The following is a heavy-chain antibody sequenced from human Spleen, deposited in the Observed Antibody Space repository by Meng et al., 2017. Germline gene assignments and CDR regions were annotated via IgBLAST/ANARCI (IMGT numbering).Heavy chain of an antibody. Sequence: GESLKISCAASGFTVSSNYMSWVRQAPGKGLKWVSVLYSGGRTYYADSVKGRFTISRDNSKNTLYLQMNSLTAGDTALYYCARDASLYYFGSGNFLGAFDIWGQGTMVTVSS. CDR3: ARDASLYYFGSGNFLGAFDI. CDR1: GFTVSSNY. CDR2: LYSGGRT. J-gene: IGHJ3*02. D-gene: IGHD3-10*01. V-gene: IGHV3-66*02.